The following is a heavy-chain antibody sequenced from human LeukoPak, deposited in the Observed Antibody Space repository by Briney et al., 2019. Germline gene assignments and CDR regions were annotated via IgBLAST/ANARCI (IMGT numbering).Heavy chain of an antibody. CDR2: SSYSGST. Sequence: SETLSLTCTVSGGSISSGGYYWSWIRQHPGNGLEWLGYSSYSGSTYYNPSLKSRLTISVDTSKNQISLRLSSVTAADTAVHYCARDRSDSSGYYALTYWGQGSLVTVSS. CDR1: GGSISSGGYY. J-gene: IGHJ4*02. V-gene: IGHV4-31*03. D-gene: IGHD3-22*01. CDR3: ARDRSDSSGYYALTY.